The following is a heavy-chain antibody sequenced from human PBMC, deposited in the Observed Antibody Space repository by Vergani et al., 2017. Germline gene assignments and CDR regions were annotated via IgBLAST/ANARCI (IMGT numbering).Heavy chain of an antibody. CDR3: ARYCSSTSCYAWFDP. CDR1: GYTFTGYY. CDR2: INPNSGGT. D-gene: IGHD2-2*01. Sequence: QVQLVQSGAEVKKPGASVKVSCKASGYTFTGYYMHWVRQAPGQGLEWMGWINPNSGGTNYAQKFQGRVTMTRDTSISTAYTELSRLRSDDTAVYYCARYCSSTSCYAWFDPWGQGTLVTVSS. J-gene: IGHJ5*02. V-gene: IGHV1-2*02.